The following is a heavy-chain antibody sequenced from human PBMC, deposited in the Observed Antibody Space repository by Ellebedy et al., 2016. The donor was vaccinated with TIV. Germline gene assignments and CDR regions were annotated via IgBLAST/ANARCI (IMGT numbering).Heavy chain of an antibody. CDR2: VHYSGGT. D-gene: IGHD4-23*01. J-gene: IGHJ5*02. V-gene: IGHV4-59*01. CDR1: GGPINSYY. CDR3: ARDSSNSRWYL. Sequence: GSLRLXXSVSGGPINSYYWSWIRQSPVKGLEWIGYVHYSGGTKYSPSLKSRVFISIDTSKNQFSLKLSSVTAADTAVYYCARDSSNSRWYLWGQGTLVTVSS.